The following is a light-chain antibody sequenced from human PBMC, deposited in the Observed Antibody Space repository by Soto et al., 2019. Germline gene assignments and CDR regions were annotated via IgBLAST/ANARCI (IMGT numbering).Light chain of an antibody. CDR2: DAS. Sequence: EIVLTQSPATLSLSPGERATLSCRASQSVSTYLAWYQQKPGQAPRLLIYDASGRATGIPARFSGSGSGTDFTLTISSLEPEDFAVYYCQQRSSTFGQGTRLEIK. J-gene: IGKJ5*01. V-gene: IGKV3-11*01. CDR3: QQRSST. CDR1: QSVSTY.